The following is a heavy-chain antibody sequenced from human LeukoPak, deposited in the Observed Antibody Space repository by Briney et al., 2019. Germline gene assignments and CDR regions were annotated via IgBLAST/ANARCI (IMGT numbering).Heavy chain of an antibody. CDR1: GNTFTGYY. J-gene: IGHJ6*03. Sequence: ASVKVSCKPSGNTFTGYYMHWVRQAPGQGLEWMGWINPNSGGTNYAQKFQGRVTMTRDTSISTAYMELSRLRSDDTAVYYCARGPYSSGWDDYYYYYMDVWGRGTTVTVSS. D-gene: IGHD6-19*01. CDR2: INPNSGGT. CDR3: ARGPYSSGWDDYYYYYMDV. V-gene: IGHV1-2*02.